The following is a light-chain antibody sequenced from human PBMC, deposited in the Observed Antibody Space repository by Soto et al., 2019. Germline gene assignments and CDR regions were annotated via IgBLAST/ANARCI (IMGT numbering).Light chain of an antibody. CDR3: QQINSYPRT. CDR1: QGFSSD. V-gene: IGKV1-9*01. CDR2: AAS. J-gene: IGKJ1*01. Sequence: DIQLTQSPSFLSASVGDRVTITCRASQGFSSDLAWYQQKPGKAPKLLIYAASTLQSEVPSRFSGSGSGTEFTLTISTLPPVSFATYYCQQINSYPRTFGQGIKVVIK.